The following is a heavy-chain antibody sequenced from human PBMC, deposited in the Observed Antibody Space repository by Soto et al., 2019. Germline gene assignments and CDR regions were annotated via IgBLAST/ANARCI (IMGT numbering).Heavy chain of an antibody. V-gene: IGHV1-18*01. D-gene: IGHD3-9*01. CDR2: ISPHNFNT. CDR1: GYTFTHFY. Sequence: ASVKVSCKASGYTFTHFYITWVRQAPGQGLEWMGAISPHNFNTNFAQKFQGRVTLTTDTSTNTAYMELRSLTSDDTAVYYCARDEGGYDILTGYYKAHHFDSRGHGALVTVSS. J-gene: IGHJ4*01. CDR3: ARDEGGYDILTGYYKAHHFDS.